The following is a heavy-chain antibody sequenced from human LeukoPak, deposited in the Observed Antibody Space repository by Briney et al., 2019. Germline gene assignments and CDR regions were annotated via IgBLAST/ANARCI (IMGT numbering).Heavy chain of an antibody. J-gene: IGHJ3*02. CDR2: IKQDGSEK. D-gene: IGHD2-15*01. CDR3: ARGRYCSGGSCYSAAFDI. CDR1: GFTFSSYW. Sequence: GGSLRLSCAASGFTFSSYWMSWVRQAPGKGLEWVANIKQDGSEKYYVDSVKGRFTISRDNAKNSLYLQMNSLRAEDTAVYYCARGRYCSGGSCYSAAFDIRGQGTMVTVSS. V-gene: IGHV3-7*01.